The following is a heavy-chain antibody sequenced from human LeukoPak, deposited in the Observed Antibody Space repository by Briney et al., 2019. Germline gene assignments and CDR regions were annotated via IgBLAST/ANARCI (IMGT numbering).Heavy chain of an antibody. J-gene: IGHJ5*02. Sequence: ASVKVSCKASGYTFTSYGISWVRQAPGQGLEWMGWISAYNGNTNYAQKLQGRVTMTTDTSTSTAYMELRSLRSDDTAVYYCARQYYYGSGSYYNGVPFPVDPWGQGTLVTVSS. CDR1: GYTFTSYG. CDR3: ARQYYYGSGSYYNGVPFPVDP. D-gene: IGHD3-10*01. CDR2: ISAYNGNT. V-gene: IGHV1-18*04.